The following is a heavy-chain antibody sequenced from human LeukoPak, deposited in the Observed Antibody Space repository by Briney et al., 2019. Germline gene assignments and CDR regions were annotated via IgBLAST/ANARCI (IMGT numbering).Heavy chain of an antibody. CDR3: ARDTLVYADSPDAFDI. V-gene: IGHV3-48*02. D-gene: IGHD4-17*01. CDR1: GFTFNNYW. Sequence: PGGSLRLSCAASGFTFNNYWMHWVRQAPGKGLEWVSYIGSSGSTVYYADSVKGRFTISRDNAKNSLYLQMNSLRDEDTAVYYCARDTLVYADSPDAFDIWGQGTMVTVSS. J-gene: IGHJ3*02. CDR2: IGSSGSTV.